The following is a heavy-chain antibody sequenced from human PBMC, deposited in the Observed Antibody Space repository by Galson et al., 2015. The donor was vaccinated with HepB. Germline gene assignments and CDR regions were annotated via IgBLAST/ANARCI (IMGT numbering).Heavy chain of an antibody. CDR1: GFTFSGYA. CDR3: ATGYQRGLWDIDY. CDR2: ISNDGNNE. D-gene: IGHD2-2*01. V-gene: IGHV3-30*04. Sequence: SLRLSCAASGFTFSGYAMHWVRQAPGKGLEWLAVISNDGNNEYYADSVKGRFTISRDNSRNTLYLQMNSLRAEDTAVYYCATGYQRGLWDIDYWGQGTLVTVSS. J-gene: IGHJ4*02.